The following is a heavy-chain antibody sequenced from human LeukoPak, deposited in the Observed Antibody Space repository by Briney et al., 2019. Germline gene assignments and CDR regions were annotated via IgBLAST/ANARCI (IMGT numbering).Heavy chain of an antibody. CDR2: INPNGGST. V-gene: IGHV1-46*01. CDR1: GYTFTSYY. CDR3: ARVLSGYYYWYFDL. J-gene: IGHJ2*01. D-gene: IGHD3-22*01. Sequence: ASVKVSCKASGYTFTSYYMHWVRQAPGQGLEWMALINPNGGSTNYAQKFRGRVTMTTDMSTSTVYMELSSLRSEDTAVYYCARVLSGYYYWYFDLWGRGTLVTVSS.